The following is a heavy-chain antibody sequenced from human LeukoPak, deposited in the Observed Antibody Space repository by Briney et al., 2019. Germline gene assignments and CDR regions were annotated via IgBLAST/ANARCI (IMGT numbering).Heavy chain of an antibody. CDR2: ITAYNGNT. J-gene: IGHJ6*03. CDR1: GYTFINYG. CDR3: ARGILDATYYYYYYMDV. Sequence: GASVKVSCKASGYTFINYGISWVRQAPGQGLEWMGWITAYNGNTNYAQKLQGRVTMTTDTSTSTAYMELRSLRSDDTAVYYCARGILDATYYYYYYMDVWGKGTTVTVSS. D-gene: IGHD1-1*01. V-gene: IGHV1-18*01.